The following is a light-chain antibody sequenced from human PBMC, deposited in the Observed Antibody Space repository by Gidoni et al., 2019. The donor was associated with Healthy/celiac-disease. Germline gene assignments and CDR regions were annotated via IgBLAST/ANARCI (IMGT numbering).Light chain of an antibody. V-gene: IGKV3-20*01. J-gene: IGKJ3*01. CDR2: GAS. Sequence: ELVLTQSPRTLSLPPGERATLSCRASQSVSSSYLAWYQQKPGQAPRLLIYGASSRATGIPDRFSGSGSGTDFTLTISRLAPEDFAVYYCQQYGSSPLFTFGPGTKVDIK. CDR1: QSVSSSY. CDR3: QQYGSSPLFT.